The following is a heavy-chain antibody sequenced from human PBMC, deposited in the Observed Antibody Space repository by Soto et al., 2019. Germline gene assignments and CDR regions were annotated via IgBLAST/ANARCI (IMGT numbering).Heavy chain of an antibody. CDR1: GGSISSSSYS. Sequence: QLQLQESGPGLVKPSETLSLTCTVSGGSISSSSYSWGWIRQPPGKGLEWIGSIYYSGSTYYNPSLKSRVTISVDTSKNQFSLKLSSVTAADTAVYYCARHGGDYENWFDPWGQGTLVTVSS. D-gene: IGHD4-17*01. CDR2: IYYSGST. J-gene: IGHJ5*02. CDR3: ARHGGDYENWFDP. V-gene: IGHV4-39*01.